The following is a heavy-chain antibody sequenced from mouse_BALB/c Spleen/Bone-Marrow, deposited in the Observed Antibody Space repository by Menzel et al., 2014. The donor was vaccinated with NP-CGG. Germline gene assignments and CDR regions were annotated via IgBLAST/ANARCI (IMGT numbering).Heavy chain of an antibody. Sequence: LQQSGSELARPGASVKLSCKASGYTFTSYWMHWVKQRPGQGLEWIGNIYPGTGSTNYDEKFKSKATLTVDTSSRTAYMQLSSLTSEDSAVYYCARWLLLDYWGQGTTLTVSS. CDR1: GYTFTSYW. CDR2: IYPGTGST. J-gene: IGHJ2*01. V-gene: IGHV1S22*01. CDR3: ARWLLLDY. D-gene: IGHD2-3*01.